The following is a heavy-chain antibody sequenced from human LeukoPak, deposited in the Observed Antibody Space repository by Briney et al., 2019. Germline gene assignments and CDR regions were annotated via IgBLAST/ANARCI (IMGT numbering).Heavy chain of an antibody. Sequence: SVKVSCKASGGTFSSYAISWVRQAPGQGLEWMGRIIPILGIANYAQKFQGRVTITADKSTSTAYMELSSLRSEDTAVYYCARASQLLWFGELLGYFDYWGQGTLVTVSS. D-gene: IGHD3-10*01. CDR2: IIPILGIA. CDR1: GGTFSSYA. J-gene: IGHJ4*02. V-gene: IGHV1-69*04. CDR3: ARASQLLWFGELLGYFDY.